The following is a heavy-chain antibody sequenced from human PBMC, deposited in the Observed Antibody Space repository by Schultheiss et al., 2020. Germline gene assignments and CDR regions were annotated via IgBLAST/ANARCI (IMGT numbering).Heavy chain of an antibody. Sequence: SETLSLTCAVYGGSFSGYYWSWIRQPPGKGLEWIGEINHSGSTNYNPSLKSRVTISVDTSKNQFSLRLSSVTAADTAVYYCARGTRRDIPNINTMAPLGRTFDIWGQETMVTVSS. CDR2: INHSGST. CDR3: ARGTRRDIPNINTMAPLGRTFDI. D-gene: IGHD3-10*01. V-gene: IGHV4-34*01. J-gene: IGHJ3*02. CDR1: GGSFSGYY.